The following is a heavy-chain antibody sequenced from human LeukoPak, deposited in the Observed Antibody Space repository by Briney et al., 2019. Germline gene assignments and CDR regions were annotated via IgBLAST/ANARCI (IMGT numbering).Heavy chain of an antibody. CDR1: GYSISSGYY. J-gene: IGHJ3*02. CDR2: IYHSGST. V-gene: IGHV4-38-2*02. CDR3: ARDPPGPAYYYDQIEDAFDI. D-gene: IGHD3-22*01. Sequence: TSETLSLTCTVSGYSISSGYYWGWIRQPPGKGLEWIGSIYHSGSTYYNPSLKSRVTISVDTSKNQFSLRLSSVTAADTAVYYCARDPPGPAYYYDQIEDAFDIWGQGTMVTVSS.